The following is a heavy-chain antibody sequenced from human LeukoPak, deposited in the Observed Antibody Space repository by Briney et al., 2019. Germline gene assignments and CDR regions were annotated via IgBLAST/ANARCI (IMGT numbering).Heavy chain of an antibody. CDR1: GFSFGDDA. D-gene: IGHD4-17*01. V-gene: IGHV3-49*03. CDR3: SRGLHDYGDSNYYFDQ. J-gene: IGHJ4*02. Sequence: GGTLRLSCTASGFSFGDDAWSWFRQAPGRGLEFVSFIRKKGYGETTDYAASVRGRFTISRDDAKSTAYLQMNSLEIEDTALYCCSRGLHDYGDSNYYFDQWGQGTQVTVSS. CDR2: IRKKGYGETT.